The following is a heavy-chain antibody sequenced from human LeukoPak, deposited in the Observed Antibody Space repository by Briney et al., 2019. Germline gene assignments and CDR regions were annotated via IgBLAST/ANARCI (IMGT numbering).Heavy chain of an antibody. Sequence: GGSLRPSCSASEVKFDTYGMHWVRETPGKGLEYVSGISSDGLSTYYANSVKGRFTISRDNAKNTLYLQMGSLKTEDMAVYYCARSTDGSAHFDYWGQGTLVTVFS. J-gene: IGHJ4*02. V-gene: IGHV3-64*01. CDR1: EVKFDTYG. CDR3: ARSTDGSAHFDY. CDR2: ISSDGLST. D-gene: IGHD1-1*01.